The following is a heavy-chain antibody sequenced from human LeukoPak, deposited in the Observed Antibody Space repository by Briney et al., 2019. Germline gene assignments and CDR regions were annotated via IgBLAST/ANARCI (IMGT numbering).Heavy chain of an antibody. Sequence: SETLSLTCAVSGGSISSSNWWSWVRQPPGKGLEWIGEIYHSGSTNYNPSLKSRVTISVDKSKNQFSLKLSSVTAADTAVYYCARDGYSSSWSKNFQHWGQGTLVTVSS. J-gene: IGHJ1*01. D-gene: IGHD6-13*01. CDR1: GGSISSSNW. V-gene: IGHV4-4*02. CDR3: ARDGYSSSWSKNFQH. CDR2: IYHSGST.